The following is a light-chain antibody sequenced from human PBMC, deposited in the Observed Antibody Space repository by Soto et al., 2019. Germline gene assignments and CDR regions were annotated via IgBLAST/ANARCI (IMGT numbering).Light chain of an antibody. V-gene: IGKV1-39*01. CDR1: QSISTY. J-gene: IGKJ2*01. Sequence: DIQMTQSPSSLSASVGDRVAITCRASQSISTYLSWYQQKPGKAPKLLIYAASSVLSGVPSRFSGSGSGTDFTLTISILQSEDFATYYCQQSYGTPYTFGLGTKLEMK. CDR2: AAS. CDR3: QQSYGTPYT.